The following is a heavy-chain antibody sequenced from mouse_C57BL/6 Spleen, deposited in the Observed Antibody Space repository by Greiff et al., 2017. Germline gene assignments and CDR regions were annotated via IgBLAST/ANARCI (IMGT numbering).Heavy chain of an antibody. CDR2: ISSGGSYT. D-gene: IGHD2-1*01. Sequence: EVKLMESGGDLVKPGGSLKLSCAASGFTFSSYGMSWVRQTPDKRLEWVATISSGGSYTYYPDSVKGRFTISRDNAKNTLDLQMSSLKSEDRAMYYWARHNYVTPLYYFDYWGQGTTLTVSS. CDR1: GFTFSSYG. CDR3: ARHNYVTPLYYFDY. V-gene: IGHV5-6*01. J-gene: IGHJ2*01.